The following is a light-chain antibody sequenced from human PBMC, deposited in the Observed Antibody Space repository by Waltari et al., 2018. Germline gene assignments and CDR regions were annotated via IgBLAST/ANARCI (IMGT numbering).Light chain of an antibody. CDR1: QSISSH. CDR3: QHGHTWPLS. J-gene: IGKJ4*01. Sequence: IVLTQSPATLSSSPGDTATLSCCANQSISSHIAWYQHKPGQATRLLVYDASNRATGIPARFSGSGSGTDFTLTIGSLEPEDFAVYYCQHGHTWPLSFGGGTKVEI. V-gene: IGKV3-11*01. CDR2: DAS.